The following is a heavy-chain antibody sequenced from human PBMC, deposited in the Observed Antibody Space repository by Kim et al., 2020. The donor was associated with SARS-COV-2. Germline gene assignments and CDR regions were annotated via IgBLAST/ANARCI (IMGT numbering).Heavy chain of an antibody. Sequence: TIVAQKFQGRVTVSEDTSTNTAYLDLRSLKSDDTAVYYCAIALGYSDALDPWGQGTLVTVSS. V-gene: IGHV1-24*01. CDR2: T. CDR3: AIALGYSDALDP. D-gene: IGHD5-12*01. J-gene: IGHJ5*02.